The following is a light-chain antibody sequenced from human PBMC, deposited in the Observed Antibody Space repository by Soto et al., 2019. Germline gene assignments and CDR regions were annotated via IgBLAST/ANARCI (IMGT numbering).Light chain of an antibody. V-gene: IGKV3D-15*01. CDR2: LAS. Sequence: EIVLTQSPATLSSFPGDRVTLSCRASQAVNTRLAWYQHRPGQAPRLLIYLASNRAAGVPARFSGSGSGTEFSLTISSLQSEDFAVYYCQQYNNWPLFTFGQGTKLEIK. CDR1: QAVNTR. CDR3: QQYNNWPLFT. J-gene: IGKJ2*01.